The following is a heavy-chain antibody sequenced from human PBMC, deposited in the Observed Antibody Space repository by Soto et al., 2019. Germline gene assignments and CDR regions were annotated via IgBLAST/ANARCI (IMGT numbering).Heavy chain of an antibody. J-gene: IGHJ5*02. Sequence: QVQLQESGPGLVKPSETLSLTCTVSGGSLSSYYWSWIRQPPGKGLEWIGYIYYSGSANYNPSLKSRVTLSVDTSKNQFSLKLISVTAADTAVYYCARHSDYVPLNWFDPWGQGTLVTVFS. D-gene: IGHD4-17*01. V-gene: IGHV4-59*08. CDR3: ARHSDYVPLNWFDP. CDR2: IYYSGSA. CDR1: GGSLSSYY.